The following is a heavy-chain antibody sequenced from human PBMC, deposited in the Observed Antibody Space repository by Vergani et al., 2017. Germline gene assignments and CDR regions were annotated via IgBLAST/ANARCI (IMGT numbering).Heavy chain of an antibody. CDR3: ARGSCLGGSCYKPLFDY. D-gene: IGHD2-15*01. J-gene: IGHJ4*02. V-gene: IGHV4-61*02. CDR2: IHTRGST. CDR1: GGSINSHNYY. Sequence: QVQLQESGPGLVKPSQTLSLTCTVSGGSINSHNYYWSWIRQPAGKGLAWIGRIHTRGSTNYNPSLKSRVTMSEDTSKNQFSLNLTSVTAADTAVYFCARGSCLGGSCYKPLFDYWGQGILVTVSS.